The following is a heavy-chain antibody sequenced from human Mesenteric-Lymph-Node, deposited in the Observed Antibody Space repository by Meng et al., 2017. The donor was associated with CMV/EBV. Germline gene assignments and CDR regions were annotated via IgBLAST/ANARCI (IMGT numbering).Heavy chain of an antibody. Sequence: GGSLRLSCAASGFTFSSYSMNWVRQAPGKGLEWVSYISGSSRTIYYADSVKGRSTISRDNAKNSLYLQMNSLRGEDTAVYYCARLVGATSYYYYYGMDVWGQGTTVTVSS. D-gene: IGHD1-26*01. V-gene: IGHV3-48*04. CDR1: GFTFSSYS. CDR2: ISGSSRTI. J-gene: IGHJ6*02. CDR3: ARLVGATSYYYYYGMDV.